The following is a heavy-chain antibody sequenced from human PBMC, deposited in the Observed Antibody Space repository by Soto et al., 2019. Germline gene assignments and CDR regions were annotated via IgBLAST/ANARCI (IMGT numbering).Heavy chain of an antibody. J-gene: IGHJ4*02. D-gene: IGHD1-1*01. CDR1: TFAFTFINYG. CDR2: ISHDGDDQ. CDR3: AKDSVQKATFHX. Sequence: PGGSLRLSFEASTFAFTFINYGMHWVRLVPGKGLELLAFISHDGDDQYYADSVKGRFTVSRDNVRNILYLQMNSLRSEDTALYYCAKDSVQKATFHXWGQGTLVTVSX. V-gene: IGHV3-30*18.